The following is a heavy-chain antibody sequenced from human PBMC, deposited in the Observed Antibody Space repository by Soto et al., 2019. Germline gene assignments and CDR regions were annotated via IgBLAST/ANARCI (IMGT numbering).Heavy chain of an antibody. CDR3: AKDYYDSSGYYPPALLFDY. V-gene: IGHV1-3*01. D-gene: IGHD3-22*01. J-gene: IGHJ4*02. CDR1: GYTFSSYA. CDR2: INAGNGNT. Sequence: ASVKVSCKASGYTFSSYAMHWVRQAPGQRLEWMGWINAGNGNTKYSQKFQGRVTITRDASASTAYMELSSLRSEDTAVYYCAKDYYDSSGYYPPALLFDYWGQGTLVTVSS.